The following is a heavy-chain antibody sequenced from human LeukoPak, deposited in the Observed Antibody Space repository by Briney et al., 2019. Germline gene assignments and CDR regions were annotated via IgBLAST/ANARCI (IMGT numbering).Heavy chain of an antibody. CDR2: ISYDGSNK. V-gene: IGHV3-30-3*01. J-gene: IGHJ5*02. CDR3: ASASGSYWFDP. Sequence: GGSLRLSCAASGFTFSSYAMHWVRQAPGKGLEWVAVISYDGSNKYYADSVKGRFTISRDNSKNTLYLQMNSLRAEDTAVYYCASASGSYWFDPWGQGTLVTVSS. D-gene: IGHD1-26*01. CDR1: GFTFSSYA.